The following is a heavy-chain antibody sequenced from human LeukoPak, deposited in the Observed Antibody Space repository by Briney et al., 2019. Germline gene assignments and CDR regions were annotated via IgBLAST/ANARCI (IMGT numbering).Heavy chain of an antibody. D-gene: IGHD3-3*01. V-gene: IGHV3-7*01. CDR3: ARAPREWLLGYHFEY. J-gene: IGHJ4*02. Sequence: GGSLRLSCAASGFPFSSYWMTWVRQAPGKGLEWVANIKHDGSEKYYVDSVKGRFAISRDNGKNSLYLQMNSLRVEDMAVYYCARAPREWLLGYHFEYWGQGTLVTVSS. CDR2: IKHDGSEK. CDR1: GFPFSSYW.